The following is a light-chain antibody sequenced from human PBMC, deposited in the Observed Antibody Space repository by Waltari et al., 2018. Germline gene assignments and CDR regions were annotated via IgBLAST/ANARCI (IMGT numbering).Light chain of an antibody. Sequence: EIVLTQSPGTLSLSPGERATLSCRASQSVSKYLAWYQQKPGQAPRLLIYVASTRATGIPDRFSGSGSGTDFSLTISRLEPEDFAVYYCQKYVNLPATFGQGTKVEIK. V-gene: IGKV3-20*01. CDR1: QSVSKY. J-gene: IGKJ1*01. CDR2: VAS. CDR3: QKYVNLPAT.